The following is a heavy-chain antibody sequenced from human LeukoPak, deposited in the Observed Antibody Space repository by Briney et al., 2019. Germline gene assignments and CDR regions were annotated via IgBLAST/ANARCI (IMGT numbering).Heavy chain of an antibody. CDR1: GGSISSGGYS. J-gene: IGHJ4*02. CDR3: ARAGGDWYYFVY. D-gene: IGHD2-21*02. Sequence: SETLSLTCAVSGGSISSGGYSWSWIRQPPGKGLEWIGYICHSGSTYYNPSLKSRVTISVDRSKNQFSLRLSSVTAADTAVYYCARAGGDWYYFVYWGQGTLVTVSS. V-gene: IGHV4-30-2*01. CDR2: ICHSGST.